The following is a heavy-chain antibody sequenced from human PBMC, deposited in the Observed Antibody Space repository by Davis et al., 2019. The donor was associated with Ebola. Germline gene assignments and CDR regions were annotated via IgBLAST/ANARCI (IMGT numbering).Heavy chain of an antibody. D-gene: IGHD2-8*02. CDR1: GLTFSRYG. Sequence: GESLTISCVASGLTFSRYGMHWVRQTPGKGLEWVAFIWFDGRNAHYIDSVKGRFTISRDNSKNTLYLQMNSLRPEDTAMYYCAKDPGGHTGESDYWGQGTLVIVSS. V-gene: IGHV3-30*02. CDR3: AKDPGGHTGESDY. CDR2: IWFDGRNA. J-gene: IGHJ4*02.